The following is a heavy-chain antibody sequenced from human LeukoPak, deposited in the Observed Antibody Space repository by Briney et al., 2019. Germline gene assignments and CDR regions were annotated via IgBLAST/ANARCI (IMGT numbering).Heavy chain of an antibody. CDR2: IYYSGNT. D-gene: IGHD3-10*01. J-gene: IGHJ3*02. Sequence: SETLSLTCAVSGGSISTIRYYWAWIRQPPGKGLEWIGSIYYSGNTYYNPSLESRVTISVDTSKNQFSLKLSSVTAADTAVYYCAREGYYGSGSYYPTNDAFDIWGQGTMVTVSS. CDR3: AREGYYGSGSYYPTNDAFDI. CDR1: GGSISTIRYY. V-gene: IGHV4-39*07.